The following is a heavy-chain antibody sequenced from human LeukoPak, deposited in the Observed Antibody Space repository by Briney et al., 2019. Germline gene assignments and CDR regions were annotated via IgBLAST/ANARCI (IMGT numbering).Heavy chain of an antibody. CDR3: ARVGPGVLAAFDI. J-gene: IGHJ3*02. CDR1: GFTFSTYW. Sequence: GGSLRLSCAASGFTFSTYWMHWVRQAPGKGLVWVSRINSDWSSTSYADSVKGRFTISRDNAKNTLYLQMNSLRAEDTAVYYCARVGPGVLAAFDIWGQGTMVSVSS. D-gene: IGHD1-14*01. CDR2: INSDWSST. V-gene: IGHV3-74*01.